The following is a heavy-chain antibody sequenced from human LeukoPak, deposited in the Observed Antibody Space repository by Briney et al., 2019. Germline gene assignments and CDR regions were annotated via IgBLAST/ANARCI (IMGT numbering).Heavy chain of an antibody. J-gene: IGHJ4*02. CDR2: IYYSGST. Sequence: SETLSLTCTVSGGSISSRSDSWGWIRQSPGKGLQWIGRIYYSGSTYYNPSLKSRVTISVDTSKNQFSLRLSSVTAADTAVYYCASQSIAVAGTGGDYWGQGTLVTVSS. CDR1: GGSISSRSDS. D-gene: IGHD6-19*01. V-gene: IGHV4-39*01. CDR3: ASQSIAVAGTGGDY.